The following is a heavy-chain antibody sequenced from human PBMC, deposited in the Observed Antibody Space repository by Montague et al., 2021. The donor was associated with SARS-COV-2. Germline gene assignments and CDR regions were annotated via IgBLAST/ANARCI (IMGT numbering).Heavy chain of an antibody. CDR2: ALYTGRS. Sequence: SETLSLTCTVSGGSITSNWWSWIRQPPGKGLEWVGYALYTGRSRSNPSXXSRVFTSVDTSKDQVSLKLSSVTAADTAVYYCARDTFYYGSDSYYVDTFDMWGQGTMVTVSS. D-gene: IGHD3-10*01. CDR3: ARDTFYYGSDSYYVDTFDM. V-gene: IGHV4-59*01. J-gene: IGHJ3*02. CDR1: GGSITSNW.